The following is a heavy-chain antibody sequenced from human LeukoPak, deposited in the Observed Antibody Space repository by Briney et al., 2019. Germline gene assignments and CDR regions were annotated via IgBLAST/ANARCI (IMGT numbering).Heavy chain of an antibody. J-gene: IGHJ4*02. V-gene: IGHV3-7*01. Sequence: GGSLRLSCAASGFTFSSYSMNWVRQAPGKGLEWLANIKEDGSEKKYVDSVKGRFTISKDNAKNSVYLQMNSLRADDTAVYYCARDAGTGFDYWGQGTLVTVSS. CDR1: GFTFSSYS. CDR2: IKEDGSEK. D-gene: IGHD1-1*01. CDR3: ARDAGTGFDY.